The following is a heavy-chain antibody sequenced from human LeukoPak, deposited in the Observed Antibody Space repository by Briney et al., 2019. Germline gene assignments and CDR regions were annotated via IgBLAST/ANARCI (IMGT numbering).Heavy chain of an antibody. Sequence: GASVNVSCKTSGYTFTVHYMNWVRQAPGQGLEWMGRINPTTGVANYAQKFQGRITVTRDTSINIAYMELSSLTSDDTAVYYCARLDRNYYYLDVWGQGTTVTVSS. CDR1: GYTFTVHY. V-gene: IGHV1-2*06. D-gene: IGHD1-1*01. CDR2: INPTTGVA. J-gene: IGHJ6*03. CDR3: ARLDRNYYYLDV.